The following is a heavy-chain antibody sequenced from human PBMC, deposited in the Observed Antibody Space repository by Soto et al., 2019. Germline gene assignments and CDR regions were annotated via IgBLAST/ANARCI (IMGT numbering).Heavy chain of an antibody. CDR3: PRGHSTECSNGVCSFFYNHEMDV. CDR2: INPKSGGT. J-gene: IGHJ6*02. CDR1: GYSFTDYH. Sequence: QVQLVQSGAEVKKPGASVRVSCKASGYSFTDYHIHWVRQAPGQGLEWLGRINPKSGGTSTAQKFQGWVTMTRDRSIRTVYMELTRPRSDDTAVYFCPRGHSTECSNGVCSFFYNHEMDVWGQGTTVTVSS. V-gene: IGHV1-2*04. D-gene: IGHD2-8*01.